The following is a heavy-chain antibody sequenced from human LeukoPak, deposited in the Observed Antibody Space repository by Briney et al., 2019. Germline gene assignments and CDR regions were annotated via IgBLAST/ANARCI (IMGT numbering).Heavy chain of an antibody. CDR3: VKGGDQDY. Sequence: PGGSLRLSCAASGFTFNRYDINWVRQAPGKGLEWVSAVSSNGGSTYLADSVKGRFSVSRDNSKNTVFLQMNSLRVGDTGVYYCVKGGDQDYWGQGTLVTVSS. CDR2: VSSNGGST. J-gene: IGHJ4*02. CDR1: GFTFNRYD. D-gene: IGHD4-17*01. V-gene: IGHV3-23*01.